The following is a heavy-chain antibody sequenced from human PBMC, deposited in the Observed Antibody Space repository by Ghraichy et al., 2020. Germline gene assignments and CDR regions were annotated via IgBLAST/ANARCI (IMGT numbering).Heavy chain of an antibody. CDR3: ARVGDTTTYYDFWSGYYPFDY. D-gene: IGHD3-3*01. Sequence: LSLTCAASGFTFDDYGMSWVRQAPGKGLEWVSGINWNGGSTGYADSVKGRFTISRDNAKNSLYLQMNSLRAEDTALYHCARVGDTTTYYDFWSGYYPFDYWGQGTLVTVSS. J-gene: IGHJ4*02. CDR1: GFTFDDYG. V-gene: IGHV3-20*01. CDR2: INWNGGST.